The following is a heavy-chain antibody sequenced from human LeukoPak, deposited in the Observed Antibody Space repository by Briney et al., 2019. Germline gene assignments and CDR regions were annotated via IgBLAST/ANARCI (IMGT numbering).Heavy chain of an antibody. V-gene: IGHV4-61*01. CDR1: GGSVSSGSYY. CDR2: IYYSGST. J-gene: IGHJ4*02. Sequence: SETLSLTCTVSGGSVSSGSYYWSWIRQPPGKGLEWTGYIYYSGSTNYNPSLKSRVTISVDTSKNQFSLKLSSVTAADTAVYYCARGEDSYFDYWGQGTLVTVSS. CDR3: ARGEDSYFDY.